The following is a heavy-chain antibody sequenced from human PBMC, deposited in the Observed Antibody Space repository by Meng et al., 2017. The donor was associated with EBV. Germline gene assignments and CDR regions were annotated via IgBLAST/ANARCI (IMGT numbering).Heavy chain of an antibody. V-gene: IGHV1-69*01. Sequence: VQLVQSAAEVKKPGSPVKVSCKTSGGPFRNYAISWVRQAPGQGLEWLGGFLPTLGAPNYAQKFHGRVSITADESTSTHYMDLSSLRSEDTAVYYCASESGRGYTPDYWGQGTLVTVSS. D-gene: IGHD3-10*01. CDR1: GGPFRNYA. CDR3: ASESGRGYTPDY. J-gene: IGHJ4*02. CDR2: FLPTLGAP.